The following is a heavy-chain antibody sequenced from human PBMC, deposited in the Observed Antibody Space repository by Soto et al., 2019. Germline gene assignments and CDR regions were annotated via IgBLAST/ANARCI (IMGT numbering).Heavy chain of an antibody. CDR3: AKGDSDYYFDS. V-gene: IGHV3-23*01. Sequence: EVKLLDSGGGLVQPGGSLRLSCAASGFTFSTYVMAWVRQAPGRGLEWVSGISASGSNGFYTDSVKGRFIISRDNSKNTLYLQMNSLRVDNTALYFCAKGDSDYYFDSLGQGTLVTVSS. CDR2: ISASGSNG. CDR1: GFTFSTYV. D-gene: IGHD4-4*01. J-gene: IGHJ4*02.